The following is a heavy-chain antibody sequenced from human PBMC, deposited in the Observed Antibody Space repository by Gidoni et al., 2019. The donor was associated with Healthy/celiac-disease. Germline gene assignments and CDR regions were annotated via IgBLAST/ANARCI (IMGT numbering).Heavy chain of an antibody. V-gene: IGHV4-59*01. CDR1: GVSISSYY. CDR3: AGVAYEGVLLWFGEVLGWFDP. J-gene: IGHJ5*02. Sequence: QVQLHESAPGLFQPSETLSLTCTVSGVSISSYYSSWIRQPPGKGLEWIGYTYYSGSTTYTPSLKSRVNISVDTSKNQFSLKRSSVTAADTAVDYGAGVAYEGVLLWFGEVLGWFDPWGQGTLVTVSS. D-gene: IGHD3-10*01. CDR2: TYYSGST.